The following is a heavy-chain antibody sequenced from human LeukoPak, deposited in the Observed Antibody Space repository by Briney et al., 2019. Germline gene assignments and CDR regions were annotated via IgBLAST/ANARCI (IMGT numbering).Heavy chain of an antibody. Sequence: GGSLRLSCAASGFTFSGSAMHWVRQASGKGLEWIGRIGSKTNSYATTYAASVIGRFTVSRDDSKNTAYLQMNSLKTEDTAVYYCTSTNDYVWGSYNPEYYYYGMDVWGQGTTVIVSS. CDR2: IGSKTNSYAT. D-gene: IGHD3-16*01. J-gene: IGHJ6*02. CDR3: TSTNDYVWGSYNPEYYYYGMDV. CDR1: GFTFSGSA. V-gene: IGHV3-73*01.